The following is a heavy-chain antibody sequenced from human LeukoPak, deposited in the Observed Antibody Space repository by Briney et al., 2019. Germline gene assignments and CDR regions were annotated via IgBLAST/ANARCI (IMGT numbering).Heavy chain of an antibody. J-gene: IGHJ6*02. CDR2: INSNRNI. CDR3: AGSRDYDISYYHVMDV. Sequence: SETLSLTCTVSGGSVSGYYGSWVRQPPGKRREWGGCINSNRNIIYNPSLRSRITISLHASKNQFSLKVNSVTAADTAVYYCAGSRDYDISYYHVMDVWGQGTTVTVSS. CDR1: GGSVSGYY. D-gene: IGHD3-9*01. V-gene: IGHV4-59*08.